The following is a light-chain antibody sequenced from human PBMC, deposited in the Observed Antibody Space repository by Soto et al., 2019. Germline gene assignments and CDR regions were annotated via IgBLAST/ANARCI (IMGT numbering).Light chain of an antibody. CDR1: QSISSW. CDR2: KAS. J-gene: IGKJ1*01. Sequence: DIQMTQSPSTLSASVGDRVTITCRASQSISSWLAWYQQKPGKAPKLLIYKASSLESGVPSRFSGSGSGTEFTLTISSLQPDEGATYYCQQYDSSSRTFGQGTKVEIK. V-gene: IGKV1-5*03. CDR3: QQYDSSSRT.